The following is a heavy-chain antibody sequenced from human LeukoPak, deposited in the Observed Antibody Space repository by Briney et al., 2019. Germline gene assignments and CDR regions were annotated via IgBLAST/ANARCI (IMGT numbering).Heavy chain of an antibody. Sequence: ASVNVSCKASGYTFTGYYMHWVRQAPGQGLEWMGWINPNSGGTNYAQKFQGRVTMTRDTSISTAYMELSRLRSDDTAVYYCENIFYGADAFDIWGQGTMVTVSS. CDR2: INPNSGGT. D-gene: IGHD4-17*01. CDR1: GYTFTGYY. CDR3: ENIFYGADAFDI. V-gene: IGHV1-2*02. J-gene: IGHJ3*02.